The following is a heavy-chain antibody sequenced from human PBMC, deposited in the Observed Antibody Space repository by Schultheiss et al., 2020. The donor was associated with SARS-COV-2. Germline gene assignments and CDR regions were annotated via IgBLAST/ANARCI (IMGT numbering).Heavy chain of an antibody. Sequence: ASVKVSCKASGYTFTSYGISWVRQAPGQGLEWMGWMNPNSGNTGYAQKFQGRVTITADESTSTAYMELRSLRSDDTAVYYCARAAYYDFWSGQEYYYYGMDVWGQGTTVTVSS. CDR2: MNPNSGNT. J-gene: IGHJ6*02. CDR3: ARAAYYDFWSGQEYYYYGMDV. D-gene: IGHD3-3*01. V-gene: IGHV1-18*01. CDR1: GYTFTSYG.